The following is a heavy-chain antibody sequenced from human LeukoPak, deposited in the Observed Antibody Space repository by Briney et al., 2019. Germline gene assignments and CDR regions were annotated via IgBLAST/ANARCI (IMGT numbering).Heavy chain of an antibody. Sequence: SETLSLTCAVYGGSFSGYYWSWIRQPLGKGLEWIGEINHSGSTNYNPSLKSRVTISVDTSKNQFSLKLSSVTAADTAVYYCARTSAYYYDSSGYPPFDYWGQGTLVTVSS. CDR2: INHSGST. CDR1: GGSFSGYY. V-gene: IGHV4-34*01. J-gene: IGHJ4*02. CDR3: ARTSAYYYDSSGYPPFDY. D-gene: IGHD3-22*01.